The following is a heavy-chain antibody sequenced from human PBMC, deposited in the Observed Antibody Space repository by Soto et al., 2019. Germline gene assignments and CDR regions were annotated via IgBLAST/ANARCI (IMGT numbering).Heavy chain of an antibody. J-gene: IGHJ4*02. Sequence: QSGGSLRLSCVASGFSFSTSGMHRVRQAPGKGLEWVAVVSYDRSSKFYADSVKGRFTISSDDSKNTLYLQMDSLRGEDPAVYYCVKGERRRYSSMFDYWGQGTRVTVSS. V-gene: IGHV3-30*18. CDR2: VSYDRSSK. CDR1: GFSFSTSG. D-gene: IGHD4-4*01. CDR3: VKGERRRYSSMFDY.